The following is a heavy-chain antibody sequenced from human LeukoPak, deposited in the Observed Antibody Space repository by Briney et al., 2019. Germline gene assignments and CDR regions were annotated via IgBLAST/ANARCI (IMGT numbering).Heavy chain of an antibody. Sequence: SQTLSLTCTVSSGSIISDTYFWTWIRQPAGKGLEWIGRVHTSGSTSYNPSLKSRVTMSVDTSKNQFSLKLSSVTAADTAVYYCARADPDWYYFDYWGQGTLVTVSS. J-gene: IGHJ4*02. CDR1: SGSIISDTYF. D-gene: IGHD3-9*01. CDR2: VHTSGST. V-gene: IGHV4-61*02. CDR3: ARADPDWYYFDY.